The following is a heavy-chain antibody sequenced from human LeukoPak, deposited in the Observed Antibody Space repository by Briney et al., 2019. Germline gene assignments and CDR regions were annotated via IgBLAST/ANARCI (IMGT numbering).Heavy chain of an antibody. CDR1: GGSITASGYY. CDR3: ARYLSMVRGVPKGEVDY. J-gene: IGHJ4*02. V-gene: IGHV4-39*01. Sequence: PSETLSLTCAVSGGSITASGYYWGWVRQRPGKGLEWIGSVSNGGATYYNASISTRVTISLATSKDQFSLRLVSVTAADTAVYYCARYLSMVRGVPKGEVDYWGQGTLVTVSS. D-gene: IGHD3-10*01. CDR2: VSNGGAT.